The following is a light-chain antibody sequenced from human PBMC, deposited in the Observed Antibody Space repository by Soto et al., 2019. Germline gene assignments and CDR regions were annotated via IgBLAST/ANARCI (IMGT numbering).Light chain of an antibody. Sequence: QSVLTQSPSVSGAPDQRVTISCTGSSSNIGAGFDVHWYQQVPGTAPKLLIYRNNNRASGVPDRFSGSKSGTSASLAITWLQAEDEADYYCESYDSSLTGLYVFGGGTKLTVL. CDR2: RNN. V-gene: IGLV1-40*01. J-gene: IGLJ1*01. CDR3: ESYDSSLTGLYV. CDR1: SSNIGAGFD.